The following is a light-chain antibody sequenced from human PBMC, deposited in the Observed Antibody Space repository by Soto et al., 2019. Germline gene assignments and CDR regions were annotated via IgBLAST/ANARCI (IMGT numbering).Light chain of an antibody. CDR1: QSISSR. Sequence: DIQMTQSPSTLSASVGDRATITCRASQSISSRLAWYQQKPGKAPKLLLYKASSLESRVPSRFSGSGSGTEFTLTISSLQPDDFATYYCQQYNSYPWTFGQGTKVEIK. V-gene: IGKV1-5*03. CDR3: QQYNSYPWT. CDR2: KAS. J-gene: IGKJ1*01.